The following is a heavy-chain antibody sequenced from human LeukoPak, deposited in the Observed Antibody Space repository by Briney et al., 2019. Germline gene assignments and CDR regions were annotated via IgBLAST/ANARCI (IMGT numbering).Heavy chain of an antibody. CDR3: ATATWIQWFFDY. V-gene: IGHV1-24*01. CDR1: GYTLSELS. D-gene: IGHD5-12*01. J-gene: IGHJ4*02. CDR2: FNFEDGET. Sequence: ASVKVSCKASGYTLSELSVHWVRQAPGKGFEWLGGFNFEDGETIFAQKFQGRVTMTEDTSTDTAYMELSSLRSEDTAVYYCATATWIQWFFDYWGQGTLVTVSS.